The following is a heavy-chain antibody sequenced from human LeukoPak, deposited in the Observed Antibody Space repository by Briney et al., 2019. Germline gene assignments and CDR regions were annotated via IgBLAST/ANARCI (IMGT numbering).Heavy chain of an antibody. CDR2: IDPSDSYT. CDR3: ARLAATVTTRVLDY. V-gene: IGHV5-10-1*01. CDR1: GYSFINYW. J-gene: IGHJ4*02. D-gene: IGHD4-17*01. Sequence: GASLKISCKGSGYSFINYWISWVRQLPGKGLEWMGRIDPSDSYTNSNPSFQGHVTMSVDKSISTAYLQWSSLKASDTAMYYCARLAATVTTRVLDYRGQGTLVTVSS.